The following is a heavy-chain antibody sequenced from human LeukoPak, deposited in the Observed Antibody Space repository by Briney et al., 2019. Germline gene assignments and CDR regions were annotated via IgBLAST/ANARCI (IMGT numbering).Heavy chain of an antibody. D-gene: IGHD5-24*01. CDR1: GASISSSNYY. CDR3: ARDNSVRDEAWWFNP. J-gene: IGHJ5*02. Sequence: SETLSLTCAVSGASISSSNYYWGWVRQSPGKGLEWIGNIYSSGNTYYNASLKSRVTISVDTSKNQFSLKLSSVTAADTAVYYCARDNSVRDEAWWFNPWGQGTLVTVSS. V-gene: IGHV4-39*07. CDR2: IYSSGNT.